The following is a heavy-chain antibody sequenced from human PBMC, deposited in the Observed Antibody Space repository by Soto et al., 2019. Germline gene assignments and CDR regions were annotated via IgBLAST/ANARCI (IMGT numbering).Heavy chain of an antibody. CDR2: IIPIFTTT. CDR1: GGTFSNHA. CDR3: AREVAADGTFREDVFDI. D-gene: IGHD6-13*01. J-gene: IGHJ3*02. Sequence: QVHLVQSGAEVKKPGSSVKVSCKAPGGTFSNHAINWVRQAPGQGLEWMGRIIPIFTTTNYAQKFQGRVSRTADESTPTAYMELSSLKHDDTAVYYCAREVAADGTFREDVFDIWGQGPLVTVSS. V-gene: IGHV1-69*12.